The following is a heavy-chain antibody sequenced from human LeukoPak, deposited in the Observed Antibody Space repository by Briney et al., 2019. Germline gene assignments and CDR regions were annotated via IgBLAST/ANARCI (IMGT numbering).Heavy chain of an antibody. V-gene: IGHV3-53*01. CDR1: GFTVSSNY. D-gene: IGHD5-24*01. CDR2: IYGGGNI. CDR3: ARGAGYNYPYYFDY. Sequence: GGSLRLSCAASGFTVSSNYMNWVRQAPGKGLEWVSVIYGGGNIYYADSVKGRFTISRDNSKNTLYLQMNSLRAEDTAVHYCARGAGYNYPYYFDYWGQGTLVTVSS. J-gene: IGHJ4*02.